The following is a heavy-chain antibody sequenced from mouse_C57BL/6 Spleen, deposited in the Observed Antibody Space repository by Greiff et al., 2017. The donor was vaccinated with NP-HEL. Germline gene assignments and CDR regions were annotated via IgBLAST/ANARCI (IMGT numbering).Heavy chain of an antibody. D-gene: IGHD2-3*01. J-gene: IGHJ3*01. CDR3: ASPDGSFAS. Sequence: EVKLVESGGGLVQPGGSLSLSCAASGFTFTDYYMSWVRQPPGQALEWLGFIRHKANGYTTEYSASVKGRFTISRDNSQSILYLQRNALRAADRAMYYWASPDGSFASWGQGTLVTDSA. V-gene: IGHV7-3*01. CDR2: IRHKANGYTT. CDR1: GFTFTDYY.